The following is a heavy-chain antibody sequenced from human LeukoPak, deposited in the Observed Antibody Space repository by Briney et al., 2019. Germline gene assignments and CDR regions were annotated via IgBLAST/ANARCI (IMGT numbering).Heavy chain of an antibody. V-gene: IGHV5-51*01. CDR2: VYPADSDT. CDR1: GYKFTNYW. D-gene: IGHD4-17*01. CDR3: ARHASGLRGEIYP. J-gene: IGHJ4*02. Sequence: GESLKISCRGSGYKFTNYWIAWVRQMPGKGLEWMGIVYPADSDTRYSPSFQGQVTISADKSISTAYLQWSSLKASDTAMYYCARHASGLRGEIYPWGQGTLVTVSS.